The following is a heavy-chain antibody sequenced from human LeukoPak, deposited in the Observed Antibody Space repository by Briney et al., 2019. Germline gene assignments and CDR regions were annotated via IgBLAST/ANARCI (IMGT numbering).Heavy chain of an antibody. Sequence: GRSLRLSCAASGFTFSSYAMHWVRQAPGKGLEWVAVISYDGSNKYYADSVKGRFTISRDNSKNTLYLQMNSLRAEDTAVYYCARGSGDTAMVTDYWGQGTLVTVSS. J-gene: IGHJ4*02. CDR1: GFTFSSYA. CDR2: ISYDGSNK. V-gene: IGHV3-30-3*01. D-gene: IGHD5-18*01. CDR3: ARGSGDTAMVTDY.